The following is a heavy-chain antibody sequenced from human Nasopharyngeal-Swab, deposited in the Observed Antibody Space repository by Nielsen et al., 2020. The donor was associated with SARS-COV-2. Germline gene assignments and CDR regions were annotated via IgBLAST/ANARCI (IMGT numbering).Heavy chain of an antibody. D-gene: IGHD3-3*01. Sequence: SVKVSCKASRYTFSRYGINWVRQPPGQGLDWMGCISTYNSNTNYAQKIQDRVSITTDTSTSTAYMELRSLRSDDTAVYYCARDIEEWLVLPSLSFDYWGQGTLVTVSS. V-gene: IGHV1-18*01. CDR1: RYTFSRYG. J-gene: IGHJ4*02. CDR2: ISTYNSNT. CDR3: ARDIEEWLVLPSLSFDY.